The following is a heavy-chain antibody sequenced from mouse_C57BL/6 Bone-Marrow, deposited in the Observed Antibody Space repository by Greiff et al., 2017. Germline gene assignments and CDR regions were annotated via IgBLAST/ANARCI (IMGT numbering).Heavy chain of an antibody. Sequence: VQLKQPGAELVKPGASVKLSCKASGYTFPSYWMPWVKQRPGRGLEWIGRIDPNSGGTKYNEKFKSKATLTVDKPSSTAYMQLSSLTSEDSAVYYCARIGGLRRRDWYFDVWGTGTTVTVSS. CDR1: GYTFPSYW. V-gene: IGHV1-72*01. CDR2: IDPNSGGT. D-gene: IGHD2-4*01. CDR3: ARIGGLRRRDWYFDV. J-gene: IGHJ1*03.